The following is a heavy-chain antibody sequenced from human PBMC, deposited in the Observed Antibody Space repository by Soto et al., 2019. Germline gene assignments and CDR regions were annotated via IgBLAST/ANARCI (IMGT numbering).Heavy chain of an antibody. V-gene: IGHV1-46*01. CDR2: INPSGGST. D-gene: IGHD3-16*01. J-gene: IGHJ6*02. Sequence: ASVQFSCTASAYTFTRYYMHCVRQAPVQRLEWVGIINPSGGSTSYAQKFQGRVTMTRDTSTSTVYMELSSLRSEDTAVYYCARGGGVSFWGTTSDYYYGMDVWGQGTTVTV. CDR3: ARGGGVSFWGTTSDYYYGMDV. CDR1: AYTFTRYY.